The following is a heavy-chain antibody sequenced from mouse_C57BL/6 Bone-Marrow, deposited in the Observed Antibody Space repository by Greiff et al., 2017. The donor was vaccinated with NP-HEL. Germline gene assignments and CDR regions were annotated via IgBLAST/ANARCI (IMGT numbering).Heavy chain of an antibody. CDR2: IDPSDSYT. J-gene: IGHJ2*01. CDR3: ARLGSSYFDY. Sequence: QVQLQQSGAELVKPGASVKLSCKASGYTFTSYWMQWVKQRPGQGLEWIGEIDPSDSYTNYNQKFKGKATLTVDTSSSTAYMQLSSLTSEDSAVYYCARLGSSYFDYWGQGTTLTVSS. CDR1: GYTFTSYW. V-gene: IGHV1-50*01. D-gene: IGHD1-1*01.